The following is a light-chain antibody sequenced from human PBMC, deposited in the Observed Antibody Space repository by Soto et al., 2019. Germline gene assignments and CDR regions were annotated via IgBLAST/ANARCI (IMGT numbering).Light chain of an antibody. CDR2: KAS. V-gene: IGKV1-5*03. J-gene: IGKJ1*01. Sequence: DIQMTQSPSTLSASVGDRVTITCRASQSISSWLAWYQQKPGKAPKLLIYKASSLESGVPSRFSGSGSGTEFTLTISSLQPDDFANYYGQQYNSSPWTFGQGTKVEIK. CDR3: QQYNSSPWT. CDR1: QSISSW.